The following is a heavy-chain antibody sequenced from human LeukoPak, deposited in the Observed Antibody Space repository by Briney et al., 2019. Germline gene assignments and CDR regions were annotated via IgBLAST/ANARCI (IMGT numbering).Heavy chain of an antibody. D-gene: IGHD1-26*01. CDR1: GFTFSSYA. J-gene: IGHJ4*02. CDR3: ARGGSYYFDY. V-gene: IGHV3-23*01. Sequence: PGGSLRLSCAASGFTFSSYAMSWVRQAPGKGLEWVSAISGSGGSTYYADSVKGRFTISRDNSKNTLYLQMNGLRAEDTAVYYCARGGSYYFDYWGQGTLVTVSS. CDR2: ISGSGGST.